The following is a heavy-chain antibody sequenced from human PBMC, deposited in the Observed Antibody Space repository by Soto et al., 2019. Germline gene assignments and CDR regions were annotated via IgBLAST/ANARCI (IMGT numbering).Heavy chain of an antibody. D-gene: IGHD6-19*01. CDR2: IYTSGST. J-gene: IGHJ4*02. V-gene: IGHV4-4*07. CDR3: ARVRPAVAGFPFDY. CDR1: GGSISSYY. Sequence: PSETLSLTCTVSGGSISSYYWSWIRQPAGKGLEWIGRIYTSGSTSYNPSLKSRATMSVDTSKNQFSLKLSSVTAADTAVYYCARVRPAVAGFPFDYWGQGTLVTVSS.